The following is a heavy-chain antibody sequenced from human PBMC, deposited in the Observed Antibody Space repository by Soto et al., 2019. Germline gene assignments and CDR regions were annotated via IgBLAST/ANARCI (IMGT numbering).Heavy chain of an antibody. CDR1: GFTFSTYG. CDR2: TWNDGSNK. V-gene: IGHV3-33*01. J-gene: IGHJ3*02. CDR3: TTELNDMQAFDI. Sequence: QVPLVESGGGVFQPGMSLRLSCVASGFTFSTYGMHWVRQAPGKGLERVAMTWNDGSNKYYTDSMKARFTISRDTSRNTLSVQMNSLTDEESDVYDCTTELNDMQAFDIWVQGTMVTVSS. D-gene: IGHD1-1*01.